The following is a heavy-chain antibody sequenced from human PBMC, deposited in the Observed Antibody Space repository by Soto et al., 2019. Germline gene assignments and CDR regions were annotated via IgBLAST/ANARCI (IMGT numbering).Heavy chain of an antibody. J-gene: IGHJ6*03. CDR2: INSEGSST. Sequence: EVQLEESGGGLVQPGGSLRLSCVASGFTFSSNWVHWVRQAPGKGLVWVARINSEGSSTTYADSVKGRFTISRDNAKNTLFLQMNSLRAEDTAVYYCARSLPYYYYYYYTDVWGKGTTVTVSS. V-gene: IGHV3-74*01. CDR3: ARSLPYYYYYYYTDV. CDR1: GFTFSSNW.